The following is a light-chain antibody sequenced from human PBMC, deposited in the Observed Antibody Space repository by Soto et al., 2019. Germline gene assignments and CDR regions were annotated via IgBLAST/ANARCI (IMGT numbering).Light chain of an antibody. V-gene: IGLV2-14*01. J-gene: IGLJ3*02. CDR2: EVT. CDR1: TSDVGSHNF. CDR3: SSFTNSILV. Sequence: QPVLTQPASVSGSPGQSITISCTGTTSDVGSHNFVSWYQQLPGKAPKLLIYEVTNRPSGTSNRFSGSKSGNTASLTISGLQAEDEADYYCSSFTNSILVFGGGTKLTVL.